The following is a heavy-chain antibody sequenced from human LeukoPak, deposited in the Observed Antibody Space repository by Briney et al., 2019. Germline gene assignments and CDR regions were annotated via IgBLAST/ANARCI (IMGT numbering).Heavy chain of an antibody. CDR2: IKSKSDSGRT. D-gene: IGHD5-18*01. CDR3: ATDGYSYAPGDY. V-gene: IGHV3-15*01. J-gene: IGHJ4*02. CDR1: GLTFSNAW. Sequence: GGSLRPSCAGSGLTFSNAWTIWVRQAPGKGLEWVGRIKSKSDSGRTDYAAPVKGRFTISRDDSKTTLYLQMNSLKTEDSGVYYCATDGYSYAPGDYWGQGTLVTVSS.